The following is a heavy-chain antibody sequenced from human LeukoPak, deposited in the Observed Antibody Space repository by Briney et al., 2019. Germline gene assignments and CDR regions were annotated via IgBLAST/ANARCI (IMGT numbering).Heavy chain of an antibody. V-gene: IGHV4-39*01. D-gene: IGHD6-13*01. CDR2: IYYSGST. J-gene: IGHJ5*02. Sequence: PSETLSLTCTVSGGSISSYYWGWIRQPPGKGLEWIGSIYYSGSTYYNPSLKSRITISVDTSKNQFSLKLSSVTAADTAVYYCARDYSSPSGWFDPWGQGTLVTVSS. CDR1: GGSISSYY. CDR3: ARDYSSPSGWFDP.